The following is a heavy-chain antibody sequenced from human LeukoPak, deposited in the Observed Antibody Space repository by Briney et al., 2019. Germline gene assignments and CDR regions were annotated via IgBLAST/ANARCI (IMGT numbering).Heavy chain of an antibody. D-gene: IGHD2-2*01. CDR3: AKLVVPAAIAAFDI. Sequence: GGSLRLSCAASGFTFSSYSMNWVRQAPGKGLEWVSYISSSSSTIYYADSVKGRFTISRDNAKNSLYLQMNSLRAEDTAVYYCAKLVVPAAIAAFDIWGQGTIVTVSS. J-gene: IGHJ3*02. CDR1: GFTFSSYS. CDR2: ISSSSSTI. V-gene: IGHV3-48*01.